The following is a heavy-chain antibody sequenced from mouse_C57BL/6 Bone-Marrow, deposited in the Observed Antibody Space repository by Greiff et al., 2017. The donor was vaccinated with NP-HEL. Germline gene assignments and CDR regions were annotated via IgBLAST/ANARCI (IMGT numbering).Heavy chain of an antibody. CDR3: ARMGERFAY. CDR1: GYTFTSYW. CDR2: IDPSDSYT. J-gene: IGHJ3*01. Sequence: VQLQQPGAELVMPGASVKLSCKASGYTFTSYWMDWVKQRPGQGLEWIGEIDPSDSYTNYNRKFKGKSTLTVDKSSSTAYMQLSSLTSEDSAVYYCARMGERFAYWGQGTLVTVSA. V-gene: IGHV1-69*01.